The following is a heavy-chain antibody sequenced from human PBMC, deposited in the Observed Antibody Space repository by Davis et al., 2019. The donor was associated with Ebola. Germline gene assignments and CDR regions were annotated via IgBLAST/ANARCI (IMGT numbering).Heavy chain of an antibody. CDR3: ARSIAARSFDY. Sequence: GESLKISCAASGFTFSSYSMNWVRQAPGKGLVWVSRINSDGSSTSYADSVKGRFTISRDNAKNTLYLQMNSLRAEDTAVYYCARSIAARSFDYWGQGTLVTVSS. V-gene: IGHV3-74*01. CDR2: INSDGSST. J-gene: IGHJ4*02. D-gene: IGHD6-6*01. CDR1: GFTFSSYS.